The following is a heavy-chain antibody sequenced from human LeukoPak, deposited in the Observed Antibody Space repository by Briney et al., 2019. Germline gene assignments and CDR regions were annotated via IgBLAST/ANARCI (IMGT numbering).Heavy chain of an antibody. V-gene: IGHV3-23*01. Sequence: GGSLRLSCAASGITFSSYDMTWVRQTPGKGLEWVALISRSGGTTYYADSVEGRFTISRDNSKNTLYLQMNSLRADDTAVYYCAYSGTYYRLDYWGQGTLVTVSS. D-gene: IGHD1-26*01. J-gene: IGHJ4*02. CDR2: ISRSGGTT. CDR1: GITFSSYD. CDR3: AYSGTYYRLDY.